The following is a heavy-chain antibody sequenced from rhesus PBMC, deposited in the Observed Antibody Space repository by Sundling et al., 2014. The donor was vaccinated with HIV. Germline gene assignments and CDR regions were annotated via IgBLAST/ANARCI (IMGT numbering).Heavy chain of an antibody. D-gene: IGHD2-15*01. V-gene: IGHV4-165*02. CDR3: ARKRLTFWSFIDY. Sequence: QVRLQESGPGLVKPSETLSLTCAVSGASISDYYWNWIRQSPGKGLEWIGYSGGSGGNTYYNPSLESRVTISTDTSKNQVSLRLTSVTAADTALYFCARKRLTFWSFIDYWGQGVLVTVSS. CDR2: SGGSGGNT. J-gene: IGHJ4*01. CDR1: GASISDYY.